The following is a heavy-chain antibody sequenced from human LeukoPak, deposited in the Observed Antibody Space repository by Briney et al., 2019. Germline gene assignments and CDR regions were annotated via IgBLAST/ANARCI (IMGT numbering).Heavy chain of an antibody. CDR2: IYSGGST. CDR1: GLTVSSHS. D-gene: IGHD6-13*01. Sequence: GGSLRLSCAASGLTVSSHSMSWVRQAPGKGLEWVSFIYSGGSTYYADSVKGRFTISRDNSKNTLYLQMDSLRAEDTAVYYCAKSGYSSSWSNAAVYNWFDPWGQGTLVTVSS. J-gene: IGHJ5*02. CDR3: AKSGYSSSWSNAAVYNWFDP. V-gene: IGHV3-53*01.